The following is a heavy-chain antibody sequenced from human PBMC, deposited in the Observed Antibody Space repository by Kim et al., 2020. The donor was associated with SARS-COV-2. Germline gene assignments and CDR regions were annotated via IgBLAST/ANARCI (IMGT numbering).Heavy chain of an antibody. V-gene: IGHV1-69*13. CDR1: GGTFSSYA. D-gene: IGHD1-26*01. J-gene: IGHJ3*02. CDR2: IIPIFGTA. CDR3: ARDRVGATLGAFDI. Sequence: SVKVSCKASGGTFSSYAISWVRQAPGQGLEWMGGIIPIFGTANYAQKFQGRVTITADESTSTAYMELSSLRSEDTAVYYCARDRVGATLGAFDIWGQGTMVTVSS.